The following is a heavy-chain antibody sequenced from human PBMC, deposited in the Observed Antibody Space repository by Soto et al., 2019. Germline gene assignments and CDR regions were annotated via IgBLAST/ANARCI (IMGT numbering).Heavy chain of an antibody. CDR2: IYSSGIT. D-gene: IGHD2-15*01. J-gene: IGHJ4*02. Sequence: PSETLSLTCTVSDGFVSSGIYYWTWIRHPPGKGLEWIGYIYSSGITLYNPSLKSRVIISVDTSMNQFSLKLRSVTAADTAVYYCARDSVALFDSWGQGTLVTVSS. CDR1: DGFVSSGIYY. CDR3: ARDSVALFDS. V-gene: IGHV4-61*01.